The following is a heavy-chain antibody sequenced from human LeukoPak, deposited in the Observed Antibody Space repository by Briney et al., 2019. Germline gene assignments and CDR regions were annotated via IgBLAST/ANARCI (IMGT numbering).Heavy chain of an antibody. CDR2: ISYDGSNK. D-gene: IGHD6-19*01. J-gene: IGHJ4*02. CDR1: GFTFSSYG. CDR3: AKAGGYSSGWYEIGY. V-gene: IGHV3-30*18. Sequence: PGGSLRLSCAASGFTFSSYGMHWVRQAPGKGLEWVAVISYDGSNKYYADSVKGRFTISRDNSKNTLYLQMNSLSAEDTAVYYCAKAGGYSSGWYEIGYWGQGTLVTVSS.